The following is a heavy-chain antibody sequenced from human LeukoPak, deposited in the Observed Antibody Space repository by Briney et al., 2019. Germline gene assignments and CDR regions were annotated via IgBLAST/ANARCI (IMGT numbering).Heavy chain of an antibody. J-gene: IGHJ6*02. CDR3: ARGPSIQLWSDPYYYYGMDV. D-gene: IGHD5-18*01. CDR2: IYYSGST. V-gene: IGHV4-30-4*08. Sequence: SQTLSLTCTVSGGSISSGDYYWSWIRQPPGKGLEWIGYIYYSGSTNYNPSLKSRVTISVDTSKNQFSLKLSSVTAADTAVYYCARGPSIQLWSDPYYYYGMDVWGQGTTVTVSS. CDR1: GGSISSGDYY.